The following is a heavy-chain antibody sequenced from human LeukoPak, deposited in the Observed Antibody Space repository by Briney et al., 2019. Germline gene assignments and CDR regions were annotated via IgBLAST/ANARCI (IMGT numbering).Heavy chain of an antibody. D-gene: IGHD6-6*01. CDR3: AREEGRISYSSSPYYYYGMDV. CDR1: GFTFSSYA. J-gene: IGHJ6*02. Sequence: GGSLRLSCAASGFTFSSYAMSWVRQAPGKGLEWVSAISGSGGSTYYADSVKGRFTISRDNSKNTLYLQMNSLRAEDTAVYYCAREEGRISYSSSPYYYYGMDVWGQGTTVTVSS. V-gene: IGHV3-23*01. CDR2: ISGSGGST.